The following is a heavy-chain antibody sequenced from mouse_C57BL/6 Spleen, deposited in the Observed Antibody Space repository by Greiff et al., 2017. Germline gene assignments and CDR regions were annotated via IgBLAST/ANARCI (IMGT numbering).Heavy chain of an antibody. CDR1: GYTFTSYG. V-gene: IGHV1-81*01. CDR2: IYPRSGNT. J-gene: IGHJ4*01. Sequence: VQLQQSGAELARPGASVKLSCKASGYTFTSYGISWVKQRTGQGLEWIGEIYPRSGNTYYNEQFKGKATLTADKSSSTAYIELRSLTSEDSAVYFCASSTVVAYYAMDYWGQGTSVTVSS. D-gene: IGHD1-1*01. CDR3: ASSTVVAYYAMDY.